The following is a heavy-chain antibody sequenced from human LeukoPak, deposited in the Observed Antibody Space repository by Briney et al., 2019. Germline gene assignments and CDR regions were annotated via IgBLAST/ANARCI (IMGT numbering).Heavy chain of an antibody. V-gene: IGHV4-34*01. CDR3: ARNKILTGYYSYYYYYMDV. CDR2: INHSGST. Sequence: PSETLSLTCAVYGGSFSGYYWSWIRQPPGKGLEWIGEINHSGSTNYNPSLKSRVTISVDTSKNQFSLKLSSVTAADTAVYYCARNKILTGYYSYYYYYMDVWGKGTTVTISS. J-gene: IGHJ6*03. D-gene: IGHD3-9*01. CDR1: GGSFSGYY.